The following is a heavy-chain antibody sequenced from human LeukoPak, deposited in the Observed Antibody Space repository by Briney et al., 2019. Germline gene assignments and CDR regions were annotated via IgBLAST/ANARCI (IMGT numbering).Heavy chain of an antibody. V-gene: IGHV3-30-3*01. D-gene: IGHD6-13*01. CDR3: ARDGQQLFMNYFDY. Sequence: GRSLRLSCAASGCTFSSYAMHWVRQAPGKGLEWVAVISYDGSNKYYADSVKGRFTISRDNSKNTLYLQMNSLRAEDTAVYYCARDGQQLFMNYFDYWGQGTLVTVSS. CDR1: GCTFSSYA. J-gene: IGHJ4*02. CDR2: ISYDGSNK.